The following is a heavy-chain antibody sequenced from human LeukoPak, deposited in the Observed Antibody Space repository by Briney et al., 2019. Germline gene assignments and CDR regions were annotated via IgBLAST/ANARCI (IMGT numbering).Heavy chain of an antibody. V-gene: IGHV4-38-2*02. D-gene: IGHD3-9*01. CDR3: ARDSPMGVRYFDWLLSATRAWFDP. CDR2: MNHSGST. CDR1: GYSISSAYY. Sequence: PSETLSLTCSVSGYSISSAYYWGWIRQPPGKGLEWIGTMNHSGSTNYNPSLKSRVTISVDKSKNQFSLNLSSVTAADTAVYYCARDSPMGVRYFDWLLSATRAWFDPWGQGTLVTVSS. J-gene: IGHJ5*02.